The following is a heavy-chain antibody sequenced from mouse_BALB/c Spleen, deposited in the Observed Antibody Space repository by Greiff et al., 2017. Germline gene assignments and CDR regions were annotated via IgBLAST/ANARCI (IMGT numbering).Heavy chain of an antibody. D-gene: IGHD1-1*02. Sequence: VESGGGLVQPGGSRKLSCAASGFTFSSFGMHWVRQAPEKGLEWVAYISSGSSTIYYADTVKGRFTISRDNPKNTLFLQMTSLRSEDTAMYYCAREIYGGGFAYWGQGTLVTVSA. CDR2: ISSGSSTI. J-gene: IGHJ3*01. CDR1: GFTFSSFG. V-gene: IGHV5-17*02. CDR3: AREIYGGGFAY.